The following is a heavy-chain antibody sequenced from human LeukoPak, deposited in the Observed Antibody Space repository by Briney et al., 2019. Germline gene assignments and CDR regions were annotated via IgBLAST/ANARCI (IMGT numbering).Heavy chain of an antibody. D-gene: IGHD3-10*01. V-gene: IGHV3-7*01. CDR3: TRDRQGPKLYEMHV. J-gene: IGHJ6*02. CDR1: GFTFSTYW. CDR2: IRQDGSAK. Sequence: GGSLRLSCAASGFTFSTYWMSWVRQAPGKGLEWVANIRQDGSAKYYLDSVKGRFTISRDDAKNSLYLQMNSLRAEDTAVYSCTRDRQGPKLYEMHVWGQGTTVTVSS.